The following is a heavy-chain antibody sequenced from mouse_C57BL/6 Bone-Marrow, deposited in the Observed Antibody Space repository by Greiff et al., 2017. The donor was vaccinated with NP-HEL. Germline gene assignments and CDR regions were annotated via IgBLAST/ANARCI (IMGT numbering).Heavy chain of an antibody. D-gene: IGHD1-1*01. J-gene: IGHJ3*01. CDR3: ARAITTVVATEGFAY. V-gene: IGHV1-59*01. CDR2: IDPSDSYT. CDR1: GYTFTSYW. Sequence: QVHVKQSGAELVRPGTSVKLSCKASGYTFTSYWIHWVKQRPGQGLEWIGVIDPSDSYTNYNQKFKGKATLTVDTSSSTAYMQLSSLTSEDSAVYYCARAITTVVATEGFAYWGQGTLVTVSA.